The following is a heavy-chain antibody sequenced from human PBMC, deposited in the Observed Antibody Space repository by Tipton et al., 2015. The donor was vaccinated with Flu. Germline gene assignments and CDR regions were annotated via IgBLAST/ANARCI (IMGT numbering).Heavy chain of an antibody. V-gene: IGHV5-51*03. CDR2: IYPGDSDT. J-gene: IGHJ3*01. Sequence: QLVQSGAEVKKPGESLKISCKGSGYSFNTYWIGWVRQMPGKGLEWMGIIYPGDSDTRYSPSFQGQVTISADKSISTAYLQWTSLKASDTAMYYCARPPMGCRSDSDVWGQGTMVGVSS. CDR3: ARPPMGCRSDSDV. D-gene: IGHD3-16*01. CDR1: GYSFNTYW.